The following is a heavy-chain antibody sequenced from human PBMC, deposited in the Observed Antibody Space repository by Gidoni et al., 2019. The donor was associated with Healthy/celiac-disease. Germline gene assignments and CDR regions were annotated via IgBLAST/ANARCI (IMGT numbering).Heavy chain of an antibody. CDR2: IGSKAYGWTT. V-gene: IGHV3-49*03. J-gene: IGHJ4*02. CDR3: TSRSKG. CDR1: GFPLGDYA. Sequence: EMQLVESGGGRVHQGRSLSLSCTDSGFPLGDYARSLFRQAPGKGLEWVGFIGSKAYGWTTEYAASVNGSFTISRDDSKSIAYLQMNSLKTEDTAVYYCTSRSKGWGQGTLVTVSS.